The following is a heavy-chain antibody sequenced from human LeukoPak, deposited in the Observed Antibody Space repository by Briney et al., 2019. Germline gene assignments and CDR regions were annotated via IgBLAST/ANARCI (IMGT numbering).Heavy chain of an antibody. J-gene: IGHJ5*02. CDR3: ARGITMVRGVIESNWFDP. CDR1: GYTFDDYA. CDR2: ISWDGGST. D-gene: IGHD3-10*01. Sequence: GGSLRLSCAASGYTFDDYAMHWVRQAPGKGLEWVSLISWDGGSTYYADSVKGRFTISRDNSKNSLYLQMNSLRAEDTAVYYCARGITMVRGVIESNWFDPWGQGTLVTVSS. V-gene: IGHV3-43D*03.